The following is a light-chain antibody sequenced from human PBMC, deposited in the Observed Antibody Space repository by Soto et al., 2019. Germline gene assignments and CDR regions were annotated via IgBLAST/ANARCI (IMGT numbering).Light chain of an antibody. CDR2: DVS. Sequence: QSVLTQPASVSGSPGQSIAISCTGTSSDVGSHDLVSWYQQQSGKVPKLIIYDVSSRPSGVSNRFSGSKSGNTASLTISGLQPEDEADYYCSSYTTSNTRKIVFGSGTRVTVL. V-gene: IGLV2-14*02. CDR1: SSDVGSHDL. J-gene: IGLJ1*01. CDR3: SSYTTSNTRKIV.